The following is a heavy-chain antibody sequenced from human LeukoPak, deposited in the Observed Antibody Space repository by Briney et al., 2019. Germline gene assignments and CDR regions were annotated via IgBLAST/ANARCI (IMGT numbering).Heavy chain of an antibody. Sequence: GASVKVSCKASGGTFSSYAISWARQAPGQGLEWMGGIIPIFGTANYAQKFQGRVTITTDESTSTAYMELSSLRSEDTAVYYCARNVYDFWSGDPVVGYYYYMDVWGKGTTVTVSS. CDR1: GGTFSSYA. CDR2: IIPIFGTA. J-gene: IGHJ6*03. V-gene: IGHV1-69*05. CDR3: ARNVYDFWSGDPVVGYYYYMDV. D-gene: IGHD3-3*01.